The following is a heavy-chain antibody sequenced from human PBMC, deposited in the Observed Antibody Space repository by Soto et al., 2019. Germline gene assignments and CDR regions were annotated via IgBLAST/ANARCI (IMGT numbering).Heavy chain of an antibody. CDR2: IYSGGST. CDR1: GFTVSTNY. Sequence: EVQLVESGGGLIHPGGSLRLSCAASGFTVSTNYMSWVRQAPGKGLEWVSVIYSGGSTYYADSVKGRFTISRDNSKNTLYLQMNSLRAEDTTVYYCARASIAAAGYYFDYWGQGTLATVSS. V-gene: IGHV3-53*01. CDR3: ARASIAAAGYYFDY. D-gene: IGHD6-13*01. J-gene: IGHJ4*02.